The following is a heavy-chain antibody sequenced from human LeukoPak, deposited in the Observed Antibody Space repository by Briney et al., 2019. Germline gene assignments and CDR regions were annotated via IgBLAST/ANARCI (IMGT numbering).Heavy chain of an antibody. CDR3: AKAHSSSSLGGFDI. J-gene: IGHJ3*02. CDR2: ISGNGYNT. Sequence: GGSLRLSCAASGFTFNTFAMSWVRQAPGKGLEWVSAISGNGYNTYFAASVKGRFAIFRDNSRNTLSLQMNSLRAEDTAVYYCAKAHSSSSLGGFDIWGQGTMVTVSS. CDR1: GFTFNTFA. V-gene: IGHV3-23*01. D-gene: IGHD6-13*01.